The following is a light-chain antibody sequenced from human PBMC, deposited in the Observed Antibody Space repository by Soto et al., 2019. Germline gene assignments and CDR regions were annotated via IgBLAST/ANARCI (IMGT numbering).Light chain of an antibody. V-gene: IGKV2-28*01. CDR2: LGS. CDR1: QGLVYSDGNTY. Sequence: DVVMTQSPLSLPVTLGQPASISCMSSQGLVYSDGNTYLNWYLQKPGQSPQLLIYLGSNRASGVPDRFSGSGSGTDFTLKISRVEAEDVGVYYCMQALQTPPTFGQGTRLEIK. CDR3: MQALQTPPT. J-gene: IGKJ5*01.